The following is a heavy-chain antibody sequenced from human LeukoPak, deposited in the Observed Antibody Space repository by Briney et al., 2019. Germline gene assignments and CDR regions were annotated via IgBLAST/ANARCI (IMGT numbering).Heavy chain of an antibody. Sequence: GGSLRLSCAASGFTFSSYAMSWVRQAPGKGLEWVSAISGSGGSTYYADSVKGRFTISRDNAKNTLNLQMNSLRAEDTAVYYCAKAVVGYSRSPPVYMDVWGKGTTVTVSS. J-gene: IGHJ6*03. CDR3: AKAVVGYSRSPPVYMDV. D-gene: IGHD5-12*01. CDR1: GFTFSSYA. CDR2: ISGSGGST. V-gene: IGHV3-23*01.